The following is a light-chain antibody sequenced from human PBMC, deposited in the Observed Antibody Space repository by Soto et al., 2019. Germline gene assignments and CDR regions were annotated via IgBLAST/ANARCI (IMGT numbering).Light chain of an antibody. CDR3: SSYTSSSPYV. CDR2: GNR. CDR1: SSNIGAGYD. J-gene: IGLJ1*01. V-gene: IGLV1-40*01. Sequence: QSVLTQPPSVSGAPGQRVTISCTGSSSNIGAGYDVHWYQQLPGTAPKLVIYGNRNRPSGVPDRFSGSKSGTSASLAITGLQAEDEADYYCSSYTSSSPYVFGTGTKLTVL.